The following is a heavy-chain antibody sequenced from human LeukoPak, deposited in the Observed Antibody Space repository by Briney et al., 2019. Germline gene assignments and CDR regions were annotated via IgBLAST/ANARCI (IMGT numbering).Heavy chain of an antibody. J-gene: IGHJ6*02. Sequence: SETLSLTCAVYGGSFSGYYWSWIRQPPGKGLEWIGEINHSGSTNYNPSLKSRVTISVDTSKNQFSLKLSSVTAADTAVYYCARSLAAAGTGYYAMDVWGQGTTVTVSS. CDR3: ARSLAAAGTGYYAMDV. D-gene: IGHD6-13*01. CDR2: INHSGST. CDR1: GGSFSGYY. V-gene: IGHV4-34*01.